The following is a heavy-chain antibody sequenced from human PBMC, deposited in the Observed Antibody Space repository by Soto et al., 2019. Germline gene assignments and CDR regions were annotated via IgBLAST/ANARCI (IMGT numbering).Heavy chain of an antibody. CDR3: ARALFPDVDIYAMDV. D-gene: IGHD5-12*01. Sequence: GGSLRLACTSYGVTFRDHAMHWVRQAPGKGREWLAIIWNDGSNKFYAGSVQGRFTISRDNSKNTVYLQMNTLSAEDTAVYYCARALFPDVDIYAMDVWGQGNTVTVS. J-gene: IGHJ6*01. CDR2: IWNDGSNK. V-gene: IGHV3-33*08. CDR1: GVTFRDHA.